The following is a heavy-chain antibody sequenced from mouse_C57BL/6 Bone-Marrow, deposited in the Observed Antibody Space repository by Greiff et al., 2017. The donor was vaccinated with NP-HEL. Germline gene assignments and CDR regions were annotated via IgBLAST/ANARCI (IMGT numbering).Heavy chain of an antibody. CDR2: ISYDGSN. J-gene: IGHJ2*01. V-gene: IGHV3-6*01. Sequence: VQLKESGPGLVKPSQSLSLTCSVTGYSITSGYYWNWIRQFPGNKLEWMGYISYDGSNNYNPSLKNRISITRDTSKNQFFLKLNSVTTEDTATYYCARGNYDRDYWGQGTTLTVSS. CDR3: ARGNYDRDY. CDR1: GYSITSGYY. D-gene: IGHD2-4*01.